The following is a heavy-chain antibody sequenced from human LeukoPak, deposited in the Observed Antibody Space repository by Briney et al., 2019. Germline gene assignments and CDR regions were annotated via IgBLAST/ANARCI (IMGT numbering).Heavy chain of an antibody. V-gene: IGHV3-9*01. D-gene: IGHD3-3*01. CDR2: ISWNSGSI. CDR3: AKDQTYYDFWSGYYCYYGMDV. CDR1: GFTFDDYA. Sequence: GRSLRLSCAASGFTFDDYAMHWVRQAPGKGLEWVSGISWNSGSIGYADSVKGRFTISRDNAKNSLYLQMNSLRAEDTALYYCAKDQTYYDFWSGYYCYYGMDVWGQGTTVTVSS. J-gene: IGHJ6*02.